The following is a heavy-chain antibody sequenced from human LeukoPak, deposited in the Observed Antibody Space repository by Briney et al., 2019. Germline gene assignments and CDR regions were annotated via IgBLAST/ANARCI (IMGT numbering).Heavy chain of an antibody. CDR1: GGSISSGSYY. J-gene: IGHJ4*02. V-gene: IGHV4-61*02. D-gene: IGHD2-8*01. Sequence: SETLSLTCTVSGGSISSGSYYWSWIRQPAGKGLEWIGRIYTSGSTNYNPSLESRVTISVDTSKNQFSLKLSSVTAADTAVYYCARLYQGKRPPDYWGQGTLVTVSS. CDR2: IYTSGST. CDR3: ARLYQGKRPPDY.